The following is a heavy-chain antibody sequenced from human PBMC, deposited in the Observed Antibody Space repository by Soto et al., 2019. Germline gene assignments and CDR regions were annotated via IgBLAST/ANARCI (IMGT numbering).Heavy chain of an antibody. V-gene: IGHV3-13*01. Sequence: EVQLVESGGGLVQPGGSLRLSCAASGFTFSSYDMHWVRQATGKGLEWVSAIGTAGDTYYPGSVKGRFTISRENAKNSVYLQMNSLRAGDTAVYYCARTPRMVYAHTDWYFGLWGRGTLVTVSS. CDR3: ARTPRMVYAHTDWYFGL. D-gene: IGHD2-8*01. CDR2: IGTAGDT. J-gene: IGHJ2*01. CDR1: GFTFSSYD.